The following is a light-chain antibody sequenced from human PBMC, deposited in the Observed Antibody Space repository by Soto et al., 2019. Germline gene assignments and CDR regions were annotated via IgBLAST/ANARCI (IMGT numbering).Light chain of an antibody. CDR2: SNS. Sequence: QSVLTQPPSASGTPGQRVTISCSGSSSNIGINTVNWYQQLPGTAPKLLIYSNSQRPSGVPDRFSGSKSGTSASLAISGLQSEDEADYYCAAWDDSLNGLFGGGTKLTVL. CDR3: AAWDDSLNGL. CDR1: SSNIGINT. J-gene: IGLJ2*01. V-gene: IGLV1-44*01.